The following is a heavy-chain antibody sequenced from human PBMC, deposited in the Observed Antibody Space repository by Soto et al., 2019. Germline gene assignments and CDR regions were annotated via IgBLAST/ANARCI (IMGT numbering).Heavy chain of an antibody. CDR1: GGSFSGYY. CDR2: INHSGIT. D-gene: IGHD4-17*01. CDR3: ARGAGTTVTTRDYYYGMDV. Sequence: QVQLQQWGAGLLKPSETLSLTCAVYGGSFSGYYWSWIRQPPGKGLEWIGEINHSGITNYNPSLRSRVAISVDTSKNQFSLKLSSVTAADTAVYYCARGAGTTVTTRDYYYGMDVWGQGTTVTVSS. V-gene: IGHV4-34*01. J-gene: IGHJ6*02.